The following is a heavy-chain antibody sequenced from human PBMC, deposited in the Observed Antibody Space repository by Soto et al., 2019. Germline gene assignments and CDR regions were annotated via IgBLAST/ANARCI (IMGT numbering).Heavy chain of an antibody. Sequence: PSETLSLTCTVSGGSISSYYWSWIRQHPGKGLECIGYIHYSGTANYNPSLKSRATISTDTSKNQFSLKLSSVTAADTAVYYCARDSGRLYYDTWSGYDYGLDVWGQGTTVTVSS. CDR1: GGSISSYY. CDR2: IHYSGTA. V-gene: IGHV4-59*01. J-gene: IGHJ6*02. D-gene: IGHD3-3*01. CDR3: ARDSGRLYYDTWSGYDYGLDV.